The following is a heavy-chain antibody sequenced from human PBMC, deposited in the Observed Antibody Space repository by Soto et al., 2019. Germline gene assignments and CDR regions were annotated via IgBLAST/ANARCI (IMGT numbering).Heavy chain of an antibody. Sequence: ASVKVSCKASGYTFTSYDINWVRQATGQGLEWMGWMNPYSGNTNYAQKFQGRVTMTTDTSTSTAYMELRSLRSDDTAVYYCARDLLPITIFGVVINNWFDPWGQGTLVTVSS. D-gene: IGHD3-3*01. CDR2: MNPYSGNT. CDR1: GYTFTSYD. CDR3: ARDLLPITIFGVVINNWFDP. J-gene: IGHJ5*02. V-gene: IGHV1-18*01.